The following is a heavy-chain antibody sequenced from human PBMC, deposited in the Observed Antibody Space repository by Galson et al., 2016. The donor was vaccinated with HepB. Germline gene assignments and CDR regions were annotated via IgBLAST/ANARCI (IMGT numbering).Heavy chain of an antibody. CDR1: GFSFDTYG. J-gene: IGHJ6*03. V-gene: IGHV3-48*02. CDR2: ISDSSRTI. CDR3: ARVPDLWFGRYNHDHSYYMDV. D-gene: IGHD3-10*01. Sequence: SLRLSCAASGFSFDTYGMNWVRQAPGKGLEWISYISDSSRTIYYADSVKGRFAISRDNDKNSLYLQMNGLRDDDTAVYYCARVPDLWFGRYNHDHSYYMDVWGKGATVTVSS.